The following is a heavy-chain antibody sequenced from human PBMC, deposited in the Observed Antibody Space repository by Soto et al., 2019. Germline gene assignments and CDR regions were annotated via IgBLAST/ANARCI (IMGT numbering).Heavy chain of an antibody. Sequence: ASVKVSCKASGYTFTSYAMHWVRQAPGQRLEWMGWINAGNGNTKYSQKFQGRVTVTKDTSASTAYMELSSLRSEDTAVYYCARDLGGWTDYWGEGTLLTVSS. V-gene: IGHV1-3*01. CDR1: GYTFTSYA. D-gene: IGHD2-15*01. CDR3: ARDLGGWTDY. CDR2: INAGNGNT. J-gene: IGHJ4*02.